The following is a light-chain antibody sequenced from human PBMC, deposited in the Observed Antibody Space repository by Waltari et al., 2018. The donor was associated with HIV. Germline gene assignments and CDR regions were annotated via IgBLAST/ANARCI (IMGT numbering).Light chain of an antibody. J-gene: IGLJ2*01. V-gene: IGLV2-8*01. CDR2: EVT. Sequence: QSALTQPPSASGPPGPSVTLSCTGTNSDIGTYDYASWYQPHPGKAPKLVLSEVTKRPSGVSDRFSGSKSGNTAFLTVSGLQAEDEADYYCSSFANRDGFYVLFGGGTRLTVL. CDR3: SSFANRDGFYVL. CDR1: NSDIGTYDY.